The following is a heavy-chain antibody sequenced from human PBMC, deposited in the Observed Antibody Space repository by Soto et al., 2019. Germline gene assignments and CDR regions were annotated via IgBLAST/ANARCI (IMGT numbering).Heavy chain of an antibody. CDR3: AAILGMDV. CDR2: IKKDGSEK. J-gene: IGHJ6*02. D-gene: IGHD3-3*02. V-gene: IGHV3-7*05. CDR1: GFTFSNYW. Sequence: EVQLVESGGGLVQPGGSLRLSCAVSGFTFSNYWMSWVRQAPGKGLEWVANIKKDGSEKYYVDSVKGRFIISRDNGKKSLYLQMTDLRAEDTDVYYCAAILGMDVWGQGTTVTVSS.